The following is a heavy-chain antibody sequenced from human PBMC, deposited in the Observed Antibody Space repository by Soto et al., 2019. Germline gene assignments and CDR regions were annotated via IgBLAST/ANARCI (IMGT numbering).Heavy chain of an antibody. V-gene: IGHV4-34*01. CDR2: INHSGST. CDR3: ARGQVREEGIAAAGFDY. CDR1: GGSFSGYY. J-gene: IGHJ4*02. Sequence: QVQLQQWGAGLLKPSETLSLTCAVYGGSFSGYYWSWIRQPPGKGLEWIGEINHSGSTNYNPSLKSRVTLSVDTSKNQFSRKLSSVTAADTAVYYCARGQVREEGIAAAGFDYWGQGTLVTVSS. D-gene: IGHD6-13*01.